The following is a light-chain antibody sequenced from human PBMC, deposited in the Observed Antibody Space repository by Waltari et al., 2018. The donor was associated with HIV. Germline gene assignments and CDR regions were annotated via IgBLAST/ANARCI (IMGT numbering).Light chain of an antibody. J-gene: IGLJ2*01. CDR2: EDT. CDR1: SGSIASNS. V-gene: IGLV6-57*04. Sequence: FMLTQPHSMSASPGTTVTISCPRSSGSIASNSVQWYQQRPGGAPTTVVFEDTQRPSGVPERFSGSIDSSSNSASLTISGLKTEDEADYYCQSYDTTNHLIFGGGTKVTVL. CDR3: QSYDTTNHLI.